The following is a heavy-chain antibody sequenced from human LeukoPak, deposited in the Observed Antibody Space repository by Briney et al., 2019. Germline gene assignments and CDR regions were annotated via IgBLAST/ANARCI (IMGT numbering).Heavy chain of an antibody. Sequence: PGRSLRLSCTASGFTSGDYAMSWFRQAPGKGLEWVGFIRSKAYGGTTEYAASVKGRFTISRDDSKSIAYLQMNSLKTEDTAVYYCTRWTHDYYDSSNFGHWGQGTLVTVSS. CDR3: TRWTHDYYDSSNFGH. V-gene: IGHV3-49*03. J-gene: IGHJ1*01. CDR2: IRSKAYGGTT. D-gene: IGHD3-22*01. CDR1: GFTSGDYA.